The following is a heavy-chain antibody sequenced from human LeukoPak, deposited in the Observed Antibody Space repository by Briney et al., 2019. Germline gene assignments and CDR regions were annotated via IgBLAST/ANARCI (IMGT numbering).Heavy chain of an antibody. J-gene: IGHJ3*02. D-gene: IGHD1-14*01. CDR1: GGSISSSSYY. CDR3: ARHPPGPPPAFDI. V-gene: IGHV4-39*01. Sequence: SETLSLTCTVSGGSISSSSYYWGWIRQPPGKGLEWIGSIYYSGSTYYNPSLKSRVTISVDTSKNQFSLKLSSVTAADTAVYYCARHPPGPPPAFDIWGQGTMVTVSS. CDR2: IYYSGST.